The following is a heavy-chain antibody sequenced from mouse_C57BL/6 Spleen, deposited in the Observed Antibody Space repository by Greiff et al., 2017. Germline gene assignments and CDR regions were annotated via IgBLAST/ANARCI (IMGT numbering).Heavy chain of an antibody. CDR3: TSYSNYGFDY. CDR1: GFNIKDDY. CDR2: IDPENGDT. J-gene: IGHJ2*01. Sequence: EVKLQQSGAELVRPGASVKLSCTASGFNIKDDYMHWVKQRPEQGLEWIGWIDPENGDTEYASKFQGKATITADTSSNTAYLQLSSLTSEGTAVYYCTSYSNYGFDYWGQGTTRTVSS. D-gene: IGHD2-5*01. V-gene: IGHV14-4*01.